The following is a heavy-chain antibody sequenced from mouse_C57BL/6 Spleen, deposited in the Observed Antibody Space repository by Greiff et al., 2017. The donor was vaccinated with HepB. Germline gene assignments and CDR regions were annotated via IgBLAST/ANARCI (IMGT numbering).Heavy chain of an antibody. CDR3: ARYPVVADWYFDV. D-gene: IGHD1-1*01. Sequence: QVTLKVSGAELVRPGTSVKVSCKASGYAFTNYLIEWVKQRPGQGLEWIGVINPGSGGTNYNEKFKGKATLTADKSSSTAYMQLSSLTSEDSAVYFCARYPVVADWYFDVWGTGTTVTVSS. CDR2: INPGSGGT. CDR1: GYAFTNYL. V-gene: IGHV1-54*01. J-gene: IGHJ1*03.